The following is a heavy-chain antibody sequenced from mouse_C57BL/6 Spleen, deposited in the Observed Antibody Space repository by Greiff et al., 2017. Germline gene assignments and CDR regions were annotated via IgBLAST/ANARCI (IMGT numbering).Heavy chain of an antibody. J-gene: IGHJ2*01. CDR3: ARRKKRGPCDY. CDR1: GYAFSSYW. CDR2: IYPGDGDT. Sequence: VQLQQSGAELVQPGASVKISCKASGYAFSSYWMNWVKQRPGKGLEWIGQIYPGDGDTNYNGKFKGKATLTADKSSSTAYMQLSSLTSEDSAVYFGARRKKRGPCDYWGQGTTLTVSS. D-gene: IGHD4-1*01. V-gene: IGHV1-80*01.